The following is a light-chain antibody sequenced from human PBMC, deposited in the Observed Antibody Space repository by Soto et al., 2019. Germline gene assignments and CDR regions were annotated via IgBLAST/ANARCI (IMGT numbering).Light chain of an antibody. Sequence: EVVLTQSPAILSLSPGERATLSCRASQSISSSLAWYQHKPGRAPRLLIYDASNRATGIPARFSGSGSGTDCTITISSLEPEDFAVYYCQHRNNWPTFGGGTKVEIK. J-gene: IGKJ4*01. CDR3: QHRNNWPT. CDR2: DAS. CDR1: QSISSS. V-gene: IGKV3-11*01.